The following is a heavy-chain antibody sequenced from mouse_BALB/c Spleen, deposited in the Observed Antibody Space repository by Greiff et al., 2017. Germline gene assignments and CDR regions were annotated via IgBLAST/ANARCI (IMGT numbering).Heavy chain of an antibody. J-gene: IGHJ2*01. Sequence: EVQVVESGGGLVQPGGSLRLSCATSGFTFTDYYMSWVRQPPGKALEWLGFIRNKANGYTTEYSASVKGRFTISRDNSQSILYLQMNTLRAEDSATYYCARDLLRLSFDYGGQGTTLTVSS. V-gene: IGHV7-3*02. CDR2: IRNKANGYTT. CDR1: GFTFTDYY. CDR3: ARDLLRLSFDY. D-gene: IGHD1-2*01.